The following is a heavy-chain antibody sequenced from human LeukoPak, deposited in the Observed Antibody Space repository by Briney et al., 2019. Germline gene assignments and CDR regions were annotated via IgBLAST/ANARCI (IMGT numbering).Heavy chain of an antibody. V-gene: IGHV3-7*03. D-gene: IGHD3-10*01. CDR1: GFTFSSYW. CDR3: AKDLRSTLWLPY. CDR2: IKKDGSEK. J-gene: IGHJ4*02. Sequence: GGSLRLSCAASGFTFSSYWMSWVRQAPGKGLEWVANIKKDGSEKFYVDSVKGRFTISRDNSKNTLYLQMNSLRAEDTAVYYCAKDLRSTLWLPYWGQGTLVTVSS.